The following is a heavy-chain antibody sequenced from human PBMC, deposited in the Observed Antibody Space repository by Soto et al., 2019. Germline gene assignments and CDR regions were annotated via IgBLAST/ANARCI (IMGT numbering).Heavy chain of an antibody. CDR2: ISYDGSNK. CDR1: GFTFSSYG. J-gene: IGHJ4*02. Sequence: QVQLVESGGGVVQPGRSLRLSCAASGFTFSSYGMHWVRQAPGKGLEWVAVISYDGSNKYYADSVKGRFTISRDNSKNTLYLQRNSLRADDTAGYYCAKSAGYSSGWFDYWGQGTLVTVSS. CDR3: AKSAGYSSGWFDY. V-gene: IGHV3-30*18. D-gene: IGHD6-19*01.